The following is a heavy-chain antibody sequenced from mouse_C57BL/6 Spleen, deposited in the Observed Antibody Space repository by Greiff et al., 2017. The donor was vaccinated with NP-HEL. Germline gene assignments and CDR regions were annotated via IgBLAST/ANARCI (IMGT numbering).Heavy chain of an antibody. V-gene: IGHV1-18*01. CDR3: ARESIYYGNYGFAY. Sequence: VQLQQSGPELVKPGASVKIPCKASGYTFTDYNMDWVKQSHGKSLEWIGDINPNNGGTIYNQKFKGKATLTVDKSSSTAYMELRSLTSEDTAVYYCARESIYYGNYGFAYWGQGTLVTVSA. J-gene: IGHJ3*01. CDR2: INPNNGGT. CDR1: GYTFTDYN. D-gene: IGHD2-1*01.